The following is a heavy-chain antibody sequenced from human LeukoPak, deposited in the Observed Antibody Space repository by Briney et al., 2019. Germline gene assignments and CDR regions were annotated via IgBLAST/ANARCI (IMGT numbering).Heavy chain of an antibody. V-gene: IGHV3-23*01. D-gene: IGHD4-17*01. CDR2: ISGSGGST. Sequence: GGSLRLSCAASGFTFSSYAMSWVRQAPGKGLEWVSAISGSGGSTYYADSVKGRFTISRDNSKNTLYLQMNSLRAEDTAVYYCAKGSSADYGDPRLDLYFDYWGQGTLVTVSS. J-gene: IGHJ4*02. CDR3: AKGSSADYGDPRLDLYFDY. CDR1: GFTFSSYA.